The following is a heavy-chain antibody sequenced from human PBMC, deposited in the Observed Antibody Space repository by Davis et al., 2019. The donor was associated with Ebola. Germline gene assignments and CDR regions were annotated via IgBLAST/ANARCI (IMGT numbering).Heavy chain of an antibody. CDR2: ISSSSSYT. Sequence: GESLKISCAASGFTFSDYYMSWIRQAPGKGLEWVLYISSSSSYTNYADSVKGRFTISRDNAKNSLYLQMNSLRAEDTAVYYCARDSSRYCSSTSCYYGYWGQGTLVTVSS. D-gene: IGHD2-2*01. J-gene: IGHJ4*02. CDR1: GFTFSDYY. V-gene: IGHV3-11*06. CDR3: ARDSSRYCSSTSCYYGY.